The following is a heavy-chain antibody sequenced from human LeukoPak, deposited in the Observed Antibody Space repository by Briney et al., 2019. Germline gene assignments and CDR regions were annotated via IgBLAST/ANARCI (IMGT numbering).Heavy chain of an antibody. D-gene: IGHD1-14*01. CDR2: IYSDGET. J-gene: IGHJ4*02. V-gene: IGHV3-53*04. CDR1: GVTVSRDY. Sequence: PGGSLRLSCAASGVTVSRDYMSWVRQAPGKGLEWVSVIYSDGETYYADSVKGRVNISRHTFKNTLFVRMDRLRTEDTALYFWANRMTFGGQGTLVTVSS. CDR3: ANRMTF.